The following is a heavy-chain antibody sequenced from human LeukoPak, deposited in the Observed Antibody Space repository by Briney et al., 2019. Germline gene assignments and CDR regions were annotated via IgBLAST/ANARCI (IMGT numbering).Heavy chain of an antibody. CDR2: INSDGSST. CDR3: ARSRGSGWYSDAFDI. D-gene: IGHD6-19*01. CDR1: GFTFSSYW. V-gene: IGHV3-74*01. Sequence: GGSLRLSCAASGFTFSSYWMHWVRQAPGKGLVWVSRINSDGSSTSYADSVKGRFTISRDNAKNSLYLQMNSLRAEDTAVYYCARSRGSGWYSDAFDIWGQGTIVTVSS. J-gene: IGHJ3*02.